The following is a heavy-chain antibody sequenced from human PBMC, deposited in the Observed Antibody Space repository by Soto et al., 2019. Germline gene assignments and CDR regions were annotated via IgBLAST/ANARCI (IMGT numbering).Heavy chain of an antibody. CDR1: GFTFDDYA. CDR2: ISWNSGSI. J-gene: IGHJ3*02. D-gene: IGHD1-26*01. Sequence: VQLVESGGGLVQPGRSLRLSCAASGFTFDDYAMHWVRQAPGKGLEWVSGISWNSGSIGYADSVKGRFTISRDNAKNSLYLQMNSLRAEDTALYYCAKDRGWDSDAFDIWGQGTMVTVSS. CDR3: AKDRGWDSDAFDI. V-gene: IGHV3-9*01.